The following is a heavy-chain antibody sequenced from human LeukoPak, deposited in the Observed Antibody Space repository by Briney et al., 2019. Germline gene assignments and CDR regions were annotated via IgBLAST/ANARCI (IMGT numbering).Heavy chain of an antibody. CDR3: ARVNTVAGSIDYGMDV. CDR2: IYYSGST. CDR1: GGSISSYY. J-gene: IGHJ6*02. V-gene: IGHV4-59*01. Sequence: SETLSLTCTVSGGSISSYYWSWIRQPPGKGLEWIGYIYYSGSTNYNPSHKSRVTISVDTSKNQFSLKLSSVTAADTAVYYCARVNTVAGSIDYGMDVWGQGITVTVSS. D-gene: IGHD4-23*01.